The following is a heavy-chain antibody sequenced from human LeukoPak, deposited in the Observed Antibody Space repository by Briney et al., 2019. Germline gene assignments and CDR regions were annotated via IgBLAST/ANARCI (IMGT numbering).Heavy chain of an antibody. D-gene: IGHD5-12*01. CDR2: IIPILGIA. Sequence: ASVKVSCKASGGTFSSYTISWVRQAPGQGLEWMGRIIPILGIANYAQKFQGRVTITADKSTSTAYMELSSLRSEDTAVYYCARDPSPYEPTRDFDYWGQGTLVTVSS. V-gene: IGHV1-69*04. CDR1: GGTFSSYT. J-gene: IGHJ4*02. CDR3: ARDPSPYEPTRDFDY.